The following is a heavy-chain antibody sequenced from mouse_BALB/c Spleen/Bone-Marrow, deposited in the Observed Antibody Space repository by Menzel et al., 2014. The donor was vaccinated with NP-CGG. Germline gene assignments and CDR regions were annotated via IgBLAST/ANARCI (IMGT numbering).Heavy chain of an antibody. CDR3: ATYDGYYFDY. D-gene: IGHD2-3*01. Sequence: MGYISYSGSTYYSPSLKSRISITRDTSKNQYYLQLNSVTTEDTATYYCATYDGYYFDYWGQGTTLTVSS. CDR2: ISYSGST. V-gene: IGHV3-8*02. J-gene: IGHJ2*01.